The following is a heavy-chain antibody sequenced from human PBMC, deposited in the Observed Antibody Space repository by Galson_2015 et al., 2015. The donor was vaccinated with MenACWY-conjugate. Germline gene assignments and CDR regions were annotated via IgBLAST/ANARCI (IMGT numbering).Heavy chain of an antibody. V-gene: IGHV3-74*01. CDR2: VNSDGSGT. D-gene: IGHD3-16*01. CDR3: ARSYVPGSDRKNYYMDV. Sequence: SLRLSCAASGFTFSSYWMHWVRQAPGKGLVWVSRVNSDGSGTGYVDSVKGRFTISRDNAKNMLFLQMNSLKVEDTAVYYCARSYVPGSDRKNYYMDVWGRGTTVTVSS. CDR1: GFTFSSYW. J-gene: IGHJ6*03.